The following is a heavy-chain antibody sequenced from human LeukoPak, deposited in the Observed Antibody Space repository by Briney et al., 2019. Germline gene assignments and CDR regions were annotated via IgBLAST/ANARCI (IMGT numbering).Heavy chain of an antibody. D-gene: IGHD1-1*01. V-gene: IGHV4-39*01. CDR2: IYYSGST. CDR1: GGSISSSSYY. Sequence: SETLSLTCTVSGGSISSSSYYWGWIRQPPGKGLEWIGSIYYSGSTYYNPSLKSRVTISVDTSKNQFSLKLSSVTAADTAVYYCARGFTKYGSSWFDPWGQGTLVTVSS. J-gene: IGHJ5*02. CDR3: ARGFTKYGSSWFDP.